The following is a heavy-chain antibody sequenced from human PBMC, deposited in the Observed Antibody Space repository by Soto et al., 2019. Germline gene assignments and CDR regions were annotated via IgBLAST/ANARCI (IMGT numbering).Heavy chain of an antibody. J-gene: IGHJ6*02. D-gene: IGHD3-9*01. V-gene: IGHV1-18*01. CDR1: GYTFNTYA. Sequence: ASVKVSCKASGYTFNTYAMNWVRQAPGQGLEWMGWISGDYGNTKYAQNFQDRVTVTTDTSTSTAYMELRSLGSDDTAAYNCARWDLVTAYSRGSYDMDVWGQGTTVTVAS. CDR3: ARWDLVTAYSRGSYDMDV. CDR2: ISGDYGNT.